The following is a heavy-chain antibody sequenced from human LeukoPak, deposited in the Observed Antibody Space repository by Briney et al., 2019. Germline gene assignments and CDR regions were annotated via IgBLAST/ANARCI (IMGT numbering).Heavy chain of an antibody. CDR1: GYTLTELS. V-gene: IGHV1-24*01. D-gene: IGHD3-3*01. CDR2: FDPEDGET. Sequence: RGASVKVSCKVSGYTLTELSMHWVRQAPGKGLEWMGGFDPEDGETIYAQKFQGRVTMTEDTSTDTAYMELSSLRSEDTAVYYCATPSGQNFWNGSFDYWGQGTLVTVSS. CDR3: ATPSGQNFWNGSFDY. J-gene: IGHJ4*02.